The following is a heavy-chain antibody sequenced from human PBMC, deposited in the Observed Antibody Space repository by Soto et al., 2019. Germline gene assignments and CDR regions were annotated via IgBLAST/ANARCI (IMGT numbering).Heavy chain of an antibody. Sequence: ASVKVSCKASGYTFTSYGISWVRQAPGQGLEWMGWISAYNGNTNYAQKLQGRVTMTTDTSTSTACMELRSLRSDDTAVYYCARGYYDFWSGYFPGYYYGTDVWGQGTTVTVSS. CDR1: GYTFTSYG. CDR3: ARGYYDFWSGYFPGYYYGTDV. CDR2: ISAYNGNT. D-gene: IGHD3-3*01. J-gene: IGHJ6*02. V-gene: IGHV1-18*01.